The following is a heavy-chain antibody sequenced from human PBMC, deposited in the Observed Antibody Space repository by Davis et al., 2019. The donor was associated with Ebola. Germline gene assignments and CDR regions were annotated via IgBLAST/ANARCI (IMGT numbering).Heavy chain of an antibody. Sequence: PSETLSLTCVISGDSVSSGGWNWIRQSPSRGLEWLGRTYYNSKWYNEYAVSVKSRITINPDTSKNQFSLQLNSVTPEDTALYYCARGWLRVGMDVWGEGTTVTVSP. J-gene: IGHJ6*04. CDR2: TYYNSKWYN. CDR3: ARGWLRVGMDV. D-gene: IGHD5-18*01. V-gene: IGHV6-1*01. CDR1: GDSVSSGG.